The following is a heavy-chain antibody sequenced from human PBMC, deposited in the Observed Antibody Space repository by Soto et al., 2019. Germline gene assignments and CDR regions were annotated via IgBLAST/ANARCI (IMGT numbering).Heavy chain of an antibody. V-gene: IGHV3-21*01. J-gene: IGHJ6*03. CDR3: ARDLYCSGGSCYLGLSYYMDV. CDR1: GFTFSSYS. CDR2: ISSSSSYI. D-gene: IGHD2-15*01. Sequence: GGSLRLSCAASGFTFSSYSMNWVRQAPGEGLEWVSSISSSSSYIYYADSVKGRFTISRDNAKNSLYLQMNSLRAEDTAVYYCARDLYCSGGSCYLGLSYYMDVWGKGTTVTVSS.